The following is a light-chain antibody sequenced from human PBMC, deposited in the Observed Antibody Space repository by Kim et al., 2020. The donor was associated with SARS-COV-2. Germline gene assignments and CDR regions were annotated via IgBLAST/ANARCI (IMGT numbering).Light chain of an antibody. Sequence: ASTGDRVTITCRASQGISSYLAWYQQKPGKAPKLLIYAASTLQSGVPSRFSGSGSGTDFTLTISCLQSEDFATYYCQQYYSYPVTFGQGTRLEIK. CDR1: QGISSY. CDR2: AAS. V-gene: IGKV1-8*01. CDR3: QQYYSYPVT. J-gene: IGKJ5*01.